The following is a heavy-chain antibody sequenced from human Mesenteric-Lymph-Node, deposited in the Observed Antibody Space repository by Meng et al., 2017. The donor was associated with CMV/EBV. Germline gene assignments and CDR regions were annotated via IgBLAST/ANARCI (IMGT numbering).Heavy chain of an antibody. CDR2: IIPIFGTA. Sequence: SVKVSCKASGYTFTSYDINWVRQAPGQGLEWMGGIIPIFGTANYAQKLQGRVTITTDESTSTAYMELSSLRSEDTAVYYCASYNYDSSGYYATLDYWGQGTLVTVSS. CDR3: ASYNYDSSGYYATLDY. V-gene: IGHV1-69*05. D-gene: IGHD3-22*01. J-gene: IGHJ4*02. CDR1: GYTFTSYD.